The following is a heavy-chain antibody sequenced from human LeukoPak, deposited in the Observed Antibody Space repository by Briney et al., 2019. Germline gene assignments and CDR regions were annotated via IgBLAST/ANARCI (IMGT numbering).Heavy chain of an antibody. J-gene: IGHJ4*02. V-gene: IGHV4-39*07. Sequence: PSETLSLTCTVSGGSISSSSYYWGWIRQPPGKGLEWIGSIYYSGSTYYNPSLKSRVTISVDTSKNQFSLKLSSVTAADTAVYYCARGLRYCSGGSCYGYWGQGTLVTVSS. CDR3: ARGLRYCSGGSCYGY. D-gene: IGHD2-15*01. CDR1: GGSISSSSYY. CDR2: IYYSGST.